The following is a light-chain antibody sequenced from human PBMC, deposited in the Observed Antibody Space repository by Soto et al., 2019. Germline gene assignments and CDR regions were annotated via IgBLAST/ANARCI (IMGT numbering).Light chain of an antibody. CDR1: QSVSRNS. CDR3: QQYGSSLYT. Sequence: VVLTQSPGTLPLSPGERATLSCRASQSVSRNSLAWYQQKPGQAPRLLIYGASSRATGIPDRFSGSGSGTDFTLTISRLEPEDFAVFYCQQYGSSLYTFGQGTKLEIK. V-gene: IGKV3-20*01. J-gene: IGKJ2*01. CDR2: GAS.